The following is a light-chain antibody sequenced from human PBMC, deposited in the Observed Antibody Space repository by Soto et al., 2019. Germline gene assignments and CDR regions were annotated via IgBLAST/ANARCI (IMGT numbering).Light chain of an antibody. Sequence: QSALAQPASVSWSPGQSITISCTGTSSDVGGYNYVSWYQQHPGKAPKLMIYEVSDRPSGVSDRFSGSKSGNTASLTISGLQAEDEADYYCSSHTSTSTPYVFGTGTKVTVL. CDR2: EVS. CDR1: SSDVGGYNY. CDR3: SSHTSTSTPYV. J-gene: IGLJ1*01. V-gene: IGLV2-14*01.